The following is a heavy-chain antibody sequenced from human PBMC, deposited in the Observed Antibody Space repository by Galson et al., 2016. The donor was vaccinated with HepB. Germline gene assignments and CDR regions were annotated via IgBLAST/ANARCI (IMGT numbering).Heavy chain of an antibody. V-gene: IGHV3-23*01. Sequence: SLRLSCAASGFTFINYAMSWVRQAPGKGLEWVSAISGSGDKTYYADSVKGRFTISRDNAKNTLYLQMNSLRAEDTAVYYCARPGYCSGSSCYVPFDIWGQGTMATVSS. J-gene: IGHJ3*02. CDR1: GFTFINYA. CDR3: ARPGYCSGSSCYVPFDI. CDR2: ISGSGDKT. D-gene: IGHD2-15*01.